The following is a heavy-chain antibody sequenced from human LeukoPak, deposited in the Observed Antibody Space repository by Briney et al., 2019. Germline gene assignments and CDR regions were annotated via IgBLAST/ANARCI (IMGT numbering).Heavy chain of an antibody. CDR3: ARLDLVAGNDY. D-gene: IGHD6-19*01. J-gene: IGHJ4*02. CDR2: IYYSGST. V-gene: IGHV4-31*03. CDR1: GGSISSGGYY. Sequence: SETLSLTCTVSGGSISSGGYYWSWIRQHPGKGLEWIGYIYYSGSTYYNPSLKSRVTISVDTSKNQFSLKLSSVTAADTAVYYCARLDLVAGNDYWGQGTLVTVSS.